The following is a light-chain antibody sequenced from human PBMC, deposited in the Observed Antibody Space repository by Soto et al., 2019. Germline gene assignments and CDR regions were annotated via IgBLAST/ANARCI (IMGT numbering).Light chain of an antibody. J-gene: IGLJ1*01. Sequence: QSALTQPASVSGSPGQSITISCTGTSSDVGGYNYVSWYQQHPGRAPKLLIYDVSNRPSGVSNRFSGSKSGNTASLTISGLQAEAEADYYCNSYRSSSTRYVFGSGTKLTVL. CDR2: DVS. CDR1: SSDVGGYNY. V-gene: IGLV2-14*03. CDR3: NSYRSSSTRYV.